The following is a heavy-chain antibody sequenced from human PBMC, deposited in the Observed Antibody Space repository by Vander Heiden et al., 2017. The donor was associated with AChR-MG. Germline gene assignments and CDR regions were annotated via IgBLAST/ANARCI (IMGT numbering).Heavy chain of an antibody. CDR3: ARDVLLSRGWYGGGFDP. CDR1: GYTFTSYY. J-gene: IGHJ5*02. V-gene: IGHV1-46*03. D-gene: IGHD6-19*01. Sequence: QVQLVQSGAEVKKPGASMKVSCKASGYTFTSYYIHWVRQAPGQGLEWMGIINLKGGRTTYAQKFQGRVTMTRDTATSTVYMELSSLTSEDTAVYYCARDVLLSRGWYGGGFDPWGQGTLVTVSS. CDR2: INLKGGRT.